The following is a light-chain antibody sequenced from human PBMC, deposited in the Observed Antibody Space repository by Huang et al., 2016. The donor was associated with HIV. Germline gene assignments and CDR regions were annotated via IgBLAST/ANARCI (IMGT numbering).Light chain of an antibody. CDR1: QDIISY. V-gene: IGKV1-9*01. Sequence: IQLTQSPSSLSASVGDRVTITCRASQDIISYLAWYQQKPGKAPKLLIYAASTLESGVPSRFSSSGYRTDFTLTINNLQPEDFATYYYLQLNTYPGTFGPGTNVDV. CDR2: AAS. J-gene: IGKJ3*01. CDR3: LQLNTYPGT.